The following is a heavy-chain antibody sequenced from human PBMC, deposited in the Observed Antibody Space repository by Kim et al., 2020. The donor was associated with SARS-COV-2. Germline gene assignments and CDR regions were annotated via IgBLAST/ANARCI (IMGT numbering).Heavy chain of an antibody. CDR3: ARLSDIVVVPAAMLDY. Sequence: GESLKISCKGSGYSFTSYWIGWVRQMPGKGLEWMGIIYPGDSDTRYSPSFQGQVTISADKSISTAYLQWSSLKASDTAMYYCARLSDIVVVPAAMLDYWGQGTLVTVSS. V-gene: IGHV5-51*01. J-gene: IGHJ4*02. CDR2: IYPGDSDT. D-gene: IGHD2-2*01. CDR1: GYSFTSYW.